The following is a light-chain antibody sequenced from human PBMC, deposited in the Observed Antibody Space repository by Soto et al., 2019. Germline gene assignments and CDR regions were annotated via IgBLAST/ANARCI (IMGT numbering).Light chain of an antibody. CDR3: QHYDGYPQI. CDR2: AAS. J-gene: IGKJ5*01. V-gene: IGKV1-16*01. CDR1: QGISTF. Sequence: DIQMTQSPSSLSASVGDRVTITCRASQGISTFLAWFQQKPGKAPKTLIYAASSLHSGVPSRFSGSGSGTDITLTISSLQPEDFATYYCQHYDGYPQIFGQGTRLEIK.